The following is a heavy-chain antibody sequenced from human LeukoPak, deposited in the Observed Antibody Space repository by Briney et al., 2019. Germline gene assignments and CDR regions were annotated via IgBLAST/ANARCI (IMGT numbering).Heavy chain of an antibody. CDR3: ARDLSYCGGDCYPSPDDAFDI. D-gene: IGHD2-21*02. Sequence: GGSLRLSCAASGFTFSSYAMNWVRQAPGKGLEWVSSISSSSNYIYYADSVKGRFTISRDNAKNSLYLQMNSLRAEDTAVYYCARDLSYCGGDCYPSPDDAFDIWGQGTMVTVSS. CDR1: GFTFSSYA. V-gene: IGHV3-21*01. CDR2: ISSSSNYI. J-gene: IGHJ3*02.